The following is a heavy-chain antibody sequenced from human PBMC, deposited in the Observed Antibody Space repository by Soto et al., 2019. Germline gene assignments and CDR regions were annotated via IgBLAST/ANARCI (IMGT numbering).Heavy chain of an antibody. V-gene: IGHV3-30-3*01. Sequence: GGSLRLSCAASGFTFSNYAMHWVRQAPGKGLEWVAVISYDGSNKYYADSVKGRFTISRDNSKNTMSVQMNSLRAEDTAVYYCAREDTGSFDYWGQGTLDTVSS. CDR2: ISYDGSNK. J-gene: IGHJ4*02. D-gene: IGHD2-8*02. CDR1: GFTFSNYA. CDR3: AREDTGSFDY.